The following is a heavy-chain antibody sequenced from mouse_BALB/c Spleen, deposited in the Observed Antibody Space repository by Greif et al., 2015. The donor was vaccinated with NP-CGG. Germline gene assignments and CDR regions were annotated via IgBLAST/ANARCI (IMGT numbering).Heavy chain of an antibody. CDR1: GYTFTSYW. V-gene: IGHV1-7*01. D-gene: IGHD1-1*01. Sequence: QVQLQQPGAELAKPGASVKMSCKASGYTFTSYWMRWVKQRPGQGLEWIGYINPSTGYTEYNQKFKDKATLTADKSSSTAYMQLSSLTSEDSAVYYCARSYEGYFDVWGAGTTVTVSS. J-gene: IGHJ1*01. CDR2: INPSTGYT. CDR3: ARSYEGYFDV.